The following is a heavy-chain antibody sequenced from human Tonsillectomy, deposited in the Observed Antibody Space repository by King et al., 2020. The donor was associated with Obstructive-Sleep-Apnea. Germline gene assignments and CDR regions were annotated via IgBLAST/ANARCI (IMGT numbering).Heavy chain of an antibody. Sequence: QLVQSGREVKKPGASVKVSCKASVYSISNGISCVLKAPGQGLDWMGWISGYNGNTNYAQKFQGRVTMTPDTSTSTAYLGVRSLSSDDTAVYYCARLGPSYYYGSGTEDYWGQGTLVTVSS. J-gene: IGHJ4*02. D-gene: IGHD3-10*01. V-gene: IGHV1-18*04. CDR2: ISGYNGNT. CDR3: ARLGPSYYYGSGTEDY. CDR1: VYSISNG.